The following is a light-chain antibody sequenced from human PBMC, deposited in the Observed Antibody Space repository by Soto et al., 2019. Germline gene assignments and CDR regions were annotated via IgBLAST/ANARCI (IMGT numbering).Light chain of an antibody. CDR1: SSDVGGYNY. V-gene: IGLV2-14*01. J-gene: IGLJ2*01. CDR2: DIS. Sequence: QSALTQPASVSGSPGQSITISCTGTSSDVGGYNYVSWYQQHPGKAPKLMIYDISNRPSGVSNRFSGSKSGNTASLTISGLQAEDEADYYCQSYDSSLSRVFGGGTKLTVL. CDR3: QSYDSSLSRV.